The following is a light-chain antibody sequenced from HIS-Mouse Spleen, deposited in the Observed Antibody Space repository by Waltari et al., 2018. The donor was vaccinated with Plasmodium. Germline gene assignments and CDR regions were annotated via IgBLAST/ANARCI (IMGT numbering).Light chain of an antibody. CDR3: YSAADNNLV. J-gene: IGLJ3*02. Sequence: SYELTQPSSVSVSPGQTARLTCSGDVLAKKYARWFQQKPGQAPVLVIYKDSARPSGIPERFSGSSSGTTVTLTISGAQVEDEADYYCYSAADNNLVFGGGTKLTVL. CDR1: VLAKKY. V-gene: IGLV3-27*01. CDR2: KDS.